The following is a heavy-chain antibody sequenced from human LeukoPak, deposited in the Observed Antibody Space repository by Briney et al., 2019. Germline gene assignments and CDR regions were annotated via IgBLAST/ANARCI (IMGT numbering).Heavy chain of an antibody. J-gene: IGHJ6*03. V-gene: IGHV3-23*01. CDR1: GFTFSTYA. CDR2: ISGSGGST. CDR3: AKGRGWEASYYYYYMDV. D-gene: IGHD1-26*01. Sequence: GGSLRLSCAASGFTFSTYAMSWVRQAPGKGLEWVSSISGSGGSTYYADSVKGRFTISRDNSKNTLYLQMNSLRAEDTAVYYCAKGRGWEASYYYYYMDVWGKGTTVTISS.